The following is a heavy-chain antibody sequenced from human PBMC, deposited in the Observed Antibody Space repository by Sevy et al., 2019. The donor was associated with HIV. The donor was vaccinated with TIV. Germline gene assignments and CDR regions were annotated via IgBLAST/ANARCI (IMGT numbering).Heavy chain of an antibody. J-gene: IGHJ4*02. CDR1: GFTFGDYA. V-gene: IGHV3-49*03. CDR3: TRGYYYDSSGYSDY. D-gene: IGHD3-22*01. Sequence: GGSLRLSCTGSGFTFGDYAMSWFRLAPGMGLEWVGSIRSKDYGGATEYAASVKGRFTISRDDSKSIADLQMNSLKTEDTAVYYCTRGYYYDSSGYSDYWGQGTLVTVSS. CDR2: IRSKDYGGAT.